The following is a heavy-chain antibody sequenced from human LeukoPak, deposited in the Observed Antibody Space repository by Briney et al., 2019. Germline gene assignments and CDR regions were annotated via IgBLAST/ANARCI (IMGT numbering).Heavy chain of an antibody. CDR2: IYWDDDK. V-gene: IGHV2-5*02. CDR1: WFSLTTTGVG. Sequence: SGPTLAPPTQTLTLSCTFSWFSLTTTGVGVGWIRQPPGKALEWLALIYWDDDKRYSPSLKSRLTITKDSSKNQVVLTMTNMDPVDTATYYCAHETNWHYYSDNWGQGTLGTVSS. D-gene: IGHD1-1*01. J-gene: IGHJ4*02. CDR3: AHETNWHYYSDN.